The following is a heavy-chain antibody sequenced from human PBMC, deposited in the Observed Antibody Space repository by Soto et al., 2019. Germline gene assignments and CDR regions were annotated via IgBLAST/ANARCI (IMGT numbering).Heavy chain of an antibody. D-gene: IGHD2-15*01. CDR1: GFIFSNYG. CDR3: AKRGGVVGGSEHPFFEY. V-gene: IGHV3-30*18. J-gene: IGHJ4*02. Sequence: QVQLVESGGGVVQPGTSLRLSCAASGFIFSNYGMHWLRQAPGKGLEWVALISFDGKNRNYADSVKGRFTIYRDNPKNTLYLEMNSLRPEDTAFYYCAKRGGVVGGSEHPFFEYWGQGTLVTVSS. CDR2: ISFDGKNR.